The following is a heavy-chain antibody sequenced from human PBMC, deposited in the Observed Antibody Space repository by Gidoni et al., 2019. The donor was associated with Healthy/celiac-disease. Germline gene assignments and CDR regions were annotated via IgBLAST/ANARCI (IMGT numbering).Heavy chain of an antibody. V-gene: IGHV3-48*02. CDR1: GFTFISYS. J-gene: IGHJ4*02. Sequence: EVQLVESGGGLVQPGGSLRLSCSASGFTFISYSMNWVRQAPGKGLEWVSYISSSRSTIYYADSVKGRFTISRDNAKNSLYLQMNSLRDEDTAVYYCARGGVSWYSGSYSLVCWGQGTLVTVSS. D-gene: IGHD1-26*01. CDR3: ARGGVSWYSGSYSLVC. CDR2: ISSSRSTI.